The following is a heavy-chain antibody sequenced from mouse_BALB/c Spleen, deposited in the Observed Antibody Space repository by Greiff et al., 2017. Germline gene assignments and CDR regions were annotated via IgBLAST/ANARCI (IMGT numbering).Heavy chain of an antibody. CDR3: ATPTVVADYYAMDY. D-gene: IGHD1-1*01. V-gene: IGHV2-5-1*01. CDR2: IWRGGST. Sequence: VKLVESGPSLVQPSQSLSITCTVSGFSLTSYGVHWVRQSPGKGLEWLGVIWRGGSTDYNAAFMSRLSITKDNSKSQVFFKMNSLQADDTAIYYCATPTVVADYYAMDYWGQGTSVTVSS. J-gene: IGHJ4*01. CDR1: GFSLTSYG.